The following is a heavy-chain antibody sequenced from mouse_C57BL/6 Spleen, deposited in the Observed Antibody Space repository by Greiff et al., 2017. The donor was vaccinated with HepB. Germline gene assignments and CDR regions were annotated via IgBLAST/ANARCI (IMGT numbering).Heavy chain of an antibody. V-gene: IGHV1-69*01. J-gene: IGHJ3*01. CDR3: ARWGGNYGSFAY. CDR1: GYTFTSYW. D-gene: IGHD1-1*01. CDR2: IDPSDSYT. Sequence: VQLQQPGAELVMPGASVKLSCKASGYTFTSYWMHWVKQRPGQGLEWIGEIDPSDSYTNYNQKFKGKSTLTVDKSSSTAYMQLSSLTSEDSAVYYCARWGGNYGSFAYWGQGTLVTVSA.